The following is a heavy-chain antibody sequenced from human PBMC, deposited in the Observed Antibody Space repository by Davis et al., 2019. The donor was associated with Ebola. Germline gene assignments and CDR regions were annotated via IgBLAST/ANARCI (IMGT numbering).Heavy chain of an antibody. CDR3: ARDPARVTIFGPYMDV. D-gene: IGHD3-3*01. V-gene: IGHV3-23*01. CDR1: GFTFSSYA. Sequence: GESLKISCAASGFTFSSYAMSWVRQAPGKGLEWVSAISGSGGSTYYADSVKGRFTISRDNSKNTLYLQMNSLRAEDTAVYYCARDPARVTIFGPYMDVWGQGTTVTVSS. CDR2: ISGSGGST. J-gene: IGHJ6*02.